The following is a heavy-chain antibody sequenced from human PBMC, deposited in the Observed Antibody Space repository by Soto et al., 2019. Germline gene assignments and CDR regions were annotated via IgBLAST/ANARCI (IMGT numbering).Heavy chain of an antibody. Sequence: PGGSLRLSCSASGFTFSSYAMHWVRQAPGKGLEYVSAISSNGGSTYYADSVKGRFTISRDNSKNTLYLQMSSLRAEDTAVYYCVKGRRTTETYYYYYGMDGWGQGTTVTVSS. V-gene: IGHV3-64D*08. CDR2: ISSNGGST. D-gene: IGHD1-1*01. CDR3: VKGRRTTETYYYYYGMDG. CDR1: GFTFSSYA. J-gene: IGHJ6*02.